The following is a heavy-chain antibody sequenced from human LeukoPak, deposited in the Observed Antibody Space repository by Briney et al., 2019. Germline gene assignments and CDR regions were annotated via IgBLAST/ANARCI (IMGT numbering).Heavy chain of an antibody. CDR3: ARGHPGKFDY. D-gene: IGHD1-14*01. CDR2: IWYDGTNK. CDR1: GFTFSSYH. Sequence: GGSLRLSYAASGFTFSSYHMHWVRQAPGKGLEWVAVIWYDGTNKYYADSVKGRFTISRDTSKNTLFLQMDSLRAEDTAVYYCARGHPGKFDYWGQGTLVTVSS. J-gene: IGHJ4*02. V-gene: IGHV3-33*01.